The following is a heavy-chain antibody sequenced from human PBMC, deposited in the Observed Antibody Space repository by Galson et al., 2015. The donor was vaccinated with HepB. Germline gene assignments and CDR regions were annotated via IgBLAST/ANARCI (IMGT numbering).Heavy chain of an antibody. CDR1: GFTFSTYS. D-gene: IGHD2-2*01. Sequence: SLRLSCAASGFTFSTYSMNWVRQAPGKGLEWVSYISRSSSNRYYADSVNGRFTISRDDAKNSLYLQMNSLRDEDTAGYYCTRERYCTSTTCSGYYHGMDVWGQGTTVTVSS. J-gene: IGHJ6*02. V-gene: IGHV3-48*02. CDR2: ISRSSSNR. CDR3: TRERYCTSTTCSGYYHGMDV.